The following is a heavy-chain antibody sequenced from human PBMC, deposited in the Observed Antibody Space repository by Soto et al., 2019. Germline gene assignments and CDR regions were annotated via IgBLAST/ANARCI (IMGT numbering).Heavy chain of an antibody. J-gene: IGHJ4*02. V-gene: IGHV3-30*18. CDR2: ISYDGSNK. Sequence: QVQLVESGGGVVQLGRPLRLSFAASGFTFISYAMHWVGKAPGKGLGGVAVISYDGSNKYNADSVKGRFTISRDNSKNTLYLQMNSLRAEDTAVYYCAKDRGAVVPAATIDYWGQGTLVTVSS. CDR1: GFTFISYA. D-gene: IGHD2-2*01. CDR3: AKDRGAVVPAATIDY.